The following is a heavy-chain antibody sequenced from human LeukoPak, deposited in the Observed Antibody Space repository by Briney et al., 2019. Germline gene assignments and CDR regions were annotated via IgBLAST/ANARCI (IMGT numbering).Heavy chain of an antibody. D-gene: IGHD2-15*01. V-gene: IGHV1-69*13. CDR3: ARDLALNCSGGSCFDAFDI. CDR1: GGTFSSYA. Sequence: SVKVSCKASGGTFSSYAISWVRQAPGQGLEWMGGIIPIFGTANYAQKFQGRVTFTADESTSTAYMELSSLRSEDTAVYYCARDLALNCSGGSCFDAFDIWGQGTMVTVSS. J-gene: IGHJ3*02. CDR2: IIPIFGTA.